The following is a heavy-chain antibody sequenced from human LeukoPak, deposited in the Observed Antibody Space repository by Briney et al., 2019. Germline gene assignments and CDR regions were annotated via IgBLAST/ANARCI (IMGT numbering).Heavy chain of an antibody. Sequence: SETLSLTCTVSGGSISSGGYYWSWIRQHPGKGLEWIGYIYYSGSTYYNPSLKSRVTISVDTSKNQFSLKLSSVTAADTAVYYCARIPKSSSRSFDYWGQGTLVTVSS. CDR3: ARIPKSSSRSFDY. D-gene: IGHD6-6*01. V-gene: IGHV4-31*03. CDR1: GGSISSGGYY. J-gene: IGHJ4*02. CDR2: IYYSGST.